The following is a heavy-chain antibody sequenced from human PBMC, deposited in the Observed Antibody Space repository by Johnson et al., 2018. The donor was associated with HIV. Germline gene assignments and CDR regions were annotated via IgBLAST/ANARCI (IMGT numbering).Heavy chain of an antibody. CDR2: ISYDGSNK. V-gene: IGHV3-30-3*01. D-gene: IGHD1-26*01. Sequence: VQLVESGGGLVQPWGSLRLSCAASGFTFSSYAMHWVRQAPGKGLEWVAVISYDGSNKYYADSVKGRFTISRDNSKNTLYLQMNSLRAEDTAVYYCAIIPPGGAGKGADAFDIWGQGTIVTVSS. J-gene: IGHJ3*02. CDR3: AIIPPGGAGKGADAFDI. CDR1: GFTFSSYA.